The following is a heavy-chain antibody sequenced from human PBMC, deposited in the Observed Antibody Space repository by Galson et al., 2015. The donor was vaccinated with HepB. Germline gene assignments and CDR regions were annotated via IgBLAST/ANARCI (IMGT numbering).Heavy chain of an antibody. J-gene: IGHJ4*02. Sequence: SLRLSCAASGFTFSCYWMSWVRQAPGKGLEWVANIKQDGSEKYYVDSVKGRFTISRDNAKNSLYLQMNSLRAEDTAVYYCAREVEPGTFFDYWGQGTLVTVSS. D-gene: IGHD6-13*01. CDR2: IKQDGSEK. V-gene: IGHV3-7*03. CDR1: GFTFSCYW. CDR3: AREVEPGTFFDY.